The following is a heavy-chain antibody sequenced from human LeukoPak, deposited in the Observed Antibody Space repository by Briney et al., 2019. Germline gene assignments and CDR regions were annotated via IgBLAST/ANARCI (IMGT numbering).Heavy chain of an antibody. D-gene: IGHD3-22*01. J-gene: IGHJ4*02. V-gene: IGHV4-39*01. CDR3: ARIDTSAYYRDY. CDR1: GGSISSSNYY. CDR2: IYYSGST. Sequence: SETLSLTCSVSGGSISSSNYYWGWIRQPPGKGLEWIGSIYYSGSTYYNPSLKSRVTISVDTATNQFSLKLSSVTAADTAVYYCARIDTSAYYRDYWGQGTLVTASS.